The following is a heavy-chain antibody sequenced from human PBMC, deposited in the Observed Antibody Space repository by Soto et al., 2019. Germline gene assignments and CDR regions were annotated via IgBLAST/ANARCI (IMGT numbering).Heavy chain of an antibody. CDR2: ITSSSDYT. J-gene: IGHJ6*02. CDR3: ARGGKYCSGGSCYWDYYGMDV. CDR1: GFTLNSYN. Sequence: PGGSLRLSCTASGFTLNSYNINWVRQAPGKGLEWVSSITSSSDYTFYADSLKGRFTVSRDNAKNSLYLQMNSLRVDDTAVYYCARGGKYCSGGSCYWDYYGMDVWGQGTTVTVSS. D-gene: IGHD2-15*01. V-gene: IGHV3-21*01.